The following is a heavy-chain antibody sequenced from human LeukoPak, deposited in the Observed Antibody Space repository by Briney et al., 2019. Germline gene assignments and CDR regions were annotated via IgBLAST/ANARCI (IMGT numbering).Heavy chain of an antibody. J-gene: IGHJ5*02. CDR2: ISGSGGST. CDR1: GFTFSSYG. Sequence: GGSLRLSCAASGFTFSSYGMSWVRQAPGKGLEWVSAISGSGGSTYYADSVKGRFTISRDNSKNTLYLQMNSLRAEDTAVYYCAKDRRFGLLWFGELFDPWGQGTLVTVSS. CDR3: AKDRRFGLLWFGELFDP. D-gene: IGHD3-10*01. V-gene: IGHV3-23*01.